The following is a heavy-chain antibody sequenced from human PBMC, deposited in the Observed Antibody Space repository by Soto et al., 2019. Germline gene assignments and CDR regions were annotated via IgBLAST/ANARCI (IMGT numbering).Heavy chain of an antibody. Sequence: QVQLQESGPGLVKPSETLSLTCTVSGGSISSYYWSWIRQPPGKGLEWIGYIYYSGSTNYYPSLKSRVTISVDTSKNQFSLKLSSVTAAGTAVYYCARDMKWLHPWGQGTLVTVSS. D-gene: IGHD3-16*01. CDR1: GGSISSYY. J-gene: IGHJ5*02. CDR3: ARDMKWLHP. CDR2: IYYSGST. V-gene: IGHV4-59*01.